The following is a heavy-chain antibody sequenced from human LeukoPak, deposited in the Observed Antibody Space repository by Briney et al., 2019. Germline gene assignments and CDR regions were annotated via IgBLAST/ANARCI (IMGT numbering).Heavy chain of an antibody. Sequence: GESLKISCKGSGYNFSTYWIAWVRQMPGKGLEWMGIIYPGDSDTRYSPSFQGQVTISADKSISTAYLQWSSLKASDTAMYYCARVGVTSPRDYYYYYMDVWGKGTTVTVSS. CDR3: ARVGVTSPRDYYYYYMDV. CDR1: GYNFSTYW. D-gene: IGHD1-26*01. J-gene: IGHJ6*03. CDR2: IYPGDSDT. V-gene: IGHV5-51*01.